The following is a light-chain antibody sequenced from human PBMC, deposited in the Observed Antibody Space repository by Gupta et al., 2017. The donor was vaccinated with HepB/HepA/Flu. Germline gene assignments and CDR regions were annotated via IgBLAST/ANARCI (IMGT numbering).Light chain of an antibody. CDR2: MDN. J-gene: IGLJ2*01. Sequence: NLMLTQPHSVSESPGKTVTISCTCSSGSVASNYVQWYQQRPGSAPTTMIYMDNRRPSGVPDRFSGSIDSSSNSASLTISGLKTEDEADYYCQSYDTSNAVVFGGGTTLTVL. V-gene: IGLV6-57*02. CDR3: QSYDTSNAVV. CDR1: SGSVASNY.